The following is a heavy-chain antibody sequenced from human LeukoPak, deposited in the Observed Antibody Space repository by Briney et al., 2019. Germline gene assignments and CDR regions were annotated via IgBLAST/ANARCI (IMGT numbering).Heavy chain of an antibody. CDR2: ISGSGGST. V-gene: IGHV3-23*01. CDR1: GFTFSSYA. J-gene: IGHJ4*02. CDR3: VKGVEGGYYHHFDY. Sequence: GGSLRLSCAASGFTFSSYAMSWVRQAPGKGLEWVLGISGSGGSTYHADSVKGRFTISRDNSKNTLYLQMNSLRAEDTAVYYCVKGVEGGYYHHFDYWGQGTLVTVSS. D-gene: IGHD3-22*01.